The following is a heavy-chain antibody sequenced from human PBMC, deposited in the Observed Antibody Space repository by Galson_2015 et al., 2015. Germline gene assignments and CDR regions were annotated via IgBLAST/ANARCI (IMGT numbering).Heavy chain of an antibody. J-gene: IGHJ4*02. CDR2: INPGDGAS. Sequence: SVKVSCKASGYTFTSYYLHWVRQAPGQGLEWMGMINPGDGASNHAQSLQGRVTMTRDTSTTTVYLELSSLRSEDTAVYYCAGETIPTPHLYYFDYWGQGTLVTVSS. V-gene: IGHV1-46*01. D-gene: IGHD3-9*01. CDR3: AGETIPTPHLYYFDY. CDR1: GYTFTSYY.